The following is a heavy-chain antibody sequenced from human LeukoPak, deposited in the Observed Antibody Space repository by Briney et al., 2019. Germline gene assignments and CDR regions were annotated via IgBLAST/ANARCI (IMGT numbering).Heavy chain of an antibody. CDR2: INPSDGST. J-gene: IGHJ4*02. D-gene: IGHD3-22*01. V-gene: IGHV1-46*01. CDR3: ARDQTPYYYDSSGYVFDY. CDR1: GYSFTSYY. Sequence: ASVTVSCKASGYSFTSYYMHWVRQAPGQGGEWMGIINPSDGSTNYAQKFQGRVTMTRITSTSTVYMELSSLRSEDTAVYYGARDQTPYYYDSSGYVFDYWGQGTLVTVSS.